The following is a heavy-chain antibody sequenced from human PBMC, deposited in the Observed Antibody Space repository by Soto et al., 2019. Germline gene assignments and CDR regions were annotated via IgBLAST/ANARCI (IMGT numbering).Heavy chain of an antibody. CDR1: GGSISSSSYY. J-gene: IGHJ4*02. CDR2: IYYSGST. D-gene: IGHD6-19*01. CDR3: ARGAQWGSVY. V-gene: IGHV4-39*01. Sequence: SETLSLTCTVSGGSISSSSYYWGWIRQPPGKGLEWIGSIYYSGSTYYNPSLKSRVTISVDTSKNQFSLKLSSVTAADTAVYYCARGAQWGSVYWGQGTLVTVSS.